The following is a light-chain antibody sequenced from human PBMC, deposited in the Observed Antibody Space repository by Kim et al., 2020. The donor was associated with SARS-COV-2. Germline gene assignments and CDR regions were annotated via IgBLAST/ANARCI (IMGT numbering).Light chain of an antibody. Sequence: EIVLTQSPGTLSLSPGERATLSCRASQSVSSSYLAWYQQKPGQAPRLLIYGASSRATGIPDRFSGSGSGTDFTLTISRLEPEDFAVYSCQQYGSSPLYTFGQGTRLAI. CDR3: QQYGSSPLYT. J-gene: IGKJ2*01. CDR2: GAS. V-gene: IGKV3-20*01. CDR1: QSVSSSY.